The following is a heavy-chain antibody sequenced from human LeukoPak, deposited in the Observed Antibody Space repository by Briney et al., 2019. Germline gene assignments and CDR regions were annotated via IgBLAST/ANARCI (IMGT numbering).Heavy chain of an antibody. J-gene: IGHJ4*02. Sequence: PGGSLRLSCAASGFTFSSYAMSWLRQAPGKGLEWVSSISGSGGNTNYADSVQGRFTFSRDNSKNTLYLQMNSLRAEDTAVYYCAKGGGLRAGGSYRIDYWGQGTLVTVSS. CDR2: ISGSGGNT. CDR1: GFTFSSYA. D-gene: IGHD3-16*02. CDR3: AKGGGLRAGGSYRIDY. V-gene: IGHV3-23*01.